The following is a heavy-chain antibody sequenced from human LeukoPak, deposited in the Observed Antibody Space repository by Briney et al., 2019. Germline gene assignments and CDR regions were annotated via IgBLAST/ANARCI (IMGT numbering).Heavy chain of an antibody. Sequence: SVKVSCKASGGTFSSYAISWVRQAPGQGLEWMGGIIPIFGTANYAQKFQGRVTITADESTSTAYMELSSLRSEDTAVYYCARDALHSSSWGGGFDYWGQGTLVTVSS. CDR2: IIPIFGTA. D-gene: IGHD6-13*01. CDR1: GGTFSSYA. J-gene: IGHJ4*02. CDR3: ARDALHSSSWGGGFDY. V-gene: IGHV1-69*13.